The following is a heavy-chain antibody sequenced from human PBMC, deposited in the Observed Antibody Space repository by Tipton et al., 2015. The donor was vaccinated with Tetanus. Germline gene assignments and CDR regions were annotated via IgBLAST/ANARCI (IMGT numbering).Heavy chain of an antibody. Sequence: SGFTFSSYGMHWVRQAPGKGLEWVAVIWYDGSNKYYADSVKGRFTISRDNSKNTLYLQMNSLRAEDTAVYYCARVLRPYYYDSSGIDYWGQGTLVTVSS. D-gene: IGHD3-22*01. CDR2: IWYDGSNK. J-gene: IGHJ4*02. CDR1: GFTFSSYG. V-gene: IGHV3-33*01. CDR3: ARVLRPYYYDSSGIDY.